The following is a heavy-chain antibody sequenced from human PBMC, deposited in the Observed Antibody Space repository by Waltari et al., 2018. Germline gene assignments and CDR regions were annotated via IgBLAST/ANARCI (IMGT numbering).Heavy chain of an antibody. J-gene: IGHJ4*02. CDR1: GFTFSSYS. V-gene: IGHV3-21*04. CDR2: ISSRSSYI. CDR3: ATRLYYSSSYDY. D-gene: IGHD6-13*01. Sequence: EVQLVESGGGLVKPGGSLRLSCAASGFTFSSYSMTWVRQAPGKGREWVSSISSRSSYIYYADAVKGRFTISRDNAKNSLYLQMSSLRSEDTAVYYCATRLYYSSSYDYWGQGTLVTVSS.